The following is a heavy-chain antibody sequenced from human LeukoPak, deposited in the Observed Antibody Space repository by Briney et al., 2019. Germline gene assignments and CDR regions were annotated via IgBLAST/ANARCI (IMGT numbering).Heavy chain of an antibody. J-gene: IGHJ6*02. D-gene: IGHD5-12*01. CDR3: ARGPSGYGFMDV. V-gene: IGHV3-64*01. CDR1: GFTFGSYS. Sequence: PGRSLRLSCAASGFTFGSYSMYWVRQAPGKGLDYVSAISSDGGTTYYANSVKGRFTFSRDNSKNTLYLQMATLRTDDMAVYYCARGPSGYGFMDVWGQGTTVTVSS. CDR2: ISSDGGTT.